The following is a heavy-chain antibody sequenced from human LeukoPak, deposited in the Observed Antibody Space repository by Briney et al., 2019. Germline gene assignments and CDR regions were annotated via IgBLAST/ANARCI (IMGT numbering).Heavy chain of an antibody. CDR2: ISSDGSII. V-gene: IGHV3-11*01. CDR3: ARGGVGTMVRGVSYWYFDL. J-gene: IGHJ2*01. Sequence: GGSLRLSCAASGFTFSDYYMSWIRQAPGKGLEGVAYISSDGSIIYYADSVKGRFTISRDNAKNSLYLQMNSLRAEDTAVYYCARGGVGTMVRGVSYWYFDLWGRGTLVTVSS. D-gene: IGHD3-10*01. CDR1: GFTFSDYY.